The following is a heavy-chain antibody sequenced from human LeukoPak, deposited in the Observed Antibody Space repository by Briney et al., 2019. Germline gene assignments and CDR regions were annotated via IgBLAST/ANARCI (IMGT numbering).Heavy chain of an antibody. CDR1: GGSISSYY. Sequence: KPSETLSLTCTVSGGSISSYYWSWIRQPQGKGLEWIGYIYYSGSTNYNPSLKSRVTISVDTSKNQFSLKLSSVTAADTAVYYCARHYGSSSPLVDYWGQGTLVTVSS. V-gene: IGHV4-59*08. J-gene: IGHJ4*02. CDR3: ARHYGSSSPLVDY. CDR2: IYYSGST. D-gene: IGHD6-6*01.